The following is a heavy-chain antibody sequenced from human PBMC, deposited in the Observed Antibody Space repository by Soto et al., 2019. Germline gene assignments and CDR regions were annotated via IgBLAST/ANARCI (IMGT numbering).Heavy chain of an antibody. J-gene: IGHJ4*02. CDR1: GFIFSTYS. CDR2: ISSRGSYK. CDR3: AREGFSNYTSYYFDS. Sequence: EVQLVESGGGLVKPGGSLRLSCAASGFIFSTYSMNWVRQAPGKGLGWVSSISSRGSYKHYADSVKGRFTISRDNAKTSPYLQMNSLRAEDTAVYYCAREGFSNYTSYYFDSWGQGTLVTVSS. V-gene: IGHV3-21*01. D-gene: IGHD4-4*01.